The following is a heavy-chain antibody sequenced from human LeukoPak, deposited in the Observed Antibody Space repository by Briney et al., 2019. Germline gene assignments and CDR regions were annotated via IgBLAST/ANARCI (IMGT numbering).Heavy chain of an antibody. V-gene: IGHV1-2*02. CDR1: GYTFTSYY. CDR3: ARGTGEGYTYGRYYFDY. D-gene: IGHD5-18*01. CDR2: INPSSGGT. J-gene: IGHJ4*02. Sequence: ASVKVSCKASGYTFTSYYMHWVRQAPGQGLEWMGWINPSSGGTDYAQKFQGRVTMTRDTSISTAYMELSRLRSDDTAVYYCARGTGEGYTYGRYYFDYWGQGTLVTVSS.